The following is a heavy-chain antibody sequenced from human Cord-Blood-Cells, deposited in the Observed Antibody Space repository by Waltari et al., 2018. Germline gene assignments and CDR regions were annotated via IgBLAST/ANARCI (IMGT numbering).Heavy chain of an antibody. V-gene: IGHV5-51*01. D-gene: IGHD3-16*01. J-gene: IGHJ2*01. CDR1: GYSFTSYW. CDR2: IVPGDSET. CDR3: ARHGLGVYWYFDL. Sequence: EVQLVQSGAGVKKPGESLKISCKGSGYSFTSYWIGWVRQMPGKGLEWMGFIVPGDSETKYSPSFQGQVTISADKAISAAYLQWSSLKASDTAMYYCARHGLGVYWYFDLWGRGTLVTVSS.